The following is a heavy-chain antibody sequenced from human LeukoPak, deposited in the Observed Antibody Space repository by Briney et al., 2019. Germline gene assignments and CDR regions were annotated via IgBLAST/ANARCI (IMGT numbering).Heavy chain of an antibody. J-gene: IGHJ5*02. CDR2: ISAYNGNT. Sequence: ASVKVSCKASGYTFTSYGISWVRRAPGQGLEWMGWISAYNGNTNYAQKLQGRVTMTTDTSTSTAYMELRSLRSDDTAVYYCAREVYGCSGGSCYEGENWFDPWGQGTLVTVSS. D-gene: IGHD2-15*01. V-gene: IGHV1-18*01. CDR3: AREVYGCSGGSCYEGENWFDP. CDR1: GYTFTSYG.